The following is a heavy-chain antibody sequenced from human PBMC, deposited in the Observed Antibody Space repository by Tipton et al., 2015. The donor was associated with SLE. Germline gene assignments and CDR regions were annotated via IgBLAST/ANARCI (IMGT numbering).Heavy chain of an antibody. Sequence: LRLSCTVSGGSISSYYWSWIRQPPGKGLEWIGYIYYSGSTYYNPSLKSRVTISVDRSKNQFSLKLSSVTAADTAVYYCARGPQTVTFFTWGQGTLVTVSS. CDR1: GGSISSYY. J-gene: IGHJ4*02. CDR3: ARGPQTVTFFT. V-gene: IGHV4-59*12. D-gene: IGHD4-11*01. CDR2: IYYSGST.